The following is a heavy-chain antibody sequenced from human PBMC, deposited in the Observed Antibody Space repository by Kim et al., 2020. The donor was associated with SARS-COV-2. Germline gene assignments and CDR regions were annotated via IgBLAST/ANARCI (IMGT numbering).Heavy chain of an antibody. D-gene: IGHD2-2*01. Sequence: SETLSLTCTVSGGSISSSSYYWGWIRQPPGKGLEWIGSIYYSGSTYYNPSLKSRVTISVDTSKNQFSLKLSSVTAADTAVYYCARLAEGVEYQLLSYYY. CDR2: IYYSGST. CDR1: GGSISSSSYY. V-gene: IGHV4-39*01. J-gene: IGHJ6*01. CDR3: ARLAEGVEYQLLSYYY.